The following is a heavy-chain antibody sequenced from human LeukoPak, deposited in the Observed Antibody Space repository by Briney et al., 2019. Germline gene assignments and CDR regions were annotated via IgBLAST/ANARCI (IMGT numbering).Heavy chain of an antibody. Sequence: SVKVSCKTSGYTFTSYGISWVRQAPGQGLEWMGGVIPLFGTANYAQKFQGRVTITADKSTSTAYMELSSLRSEDTAVYYCARVGEGYCGGDCYSYYFDYWGQGTLVTVSS. V-gene: IGHV1-69*06. D-gene: IGHD2-21*02. J-gene: IGHJ4*02. CDR1: GYTFTSYG. CDR2: VIPLFGTA. CDR3: ARVGEGYCGGDCYSYYFDY.